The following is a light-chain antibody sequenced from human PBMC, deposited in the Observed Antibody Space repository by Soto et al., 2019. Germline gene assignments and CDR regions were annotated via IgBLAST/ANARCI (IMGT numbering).Light chain of an antibody. V-gene: IGKV3-15*01. CDR1: QSVSSN. J-gene: IGKJ2*01. CDR3: QQYNNWPVYT. CDR2: GAS. Sequence: EIVMTQSPATLSVSPGEGATLSCRASQSVSSNLAWYQQKPGQAPRLLIFGASTRATGIPARFSGSGSGTEFTLSISSLQSEDFAVYYCQQYNNWPVYTFGQGTKLEIK.